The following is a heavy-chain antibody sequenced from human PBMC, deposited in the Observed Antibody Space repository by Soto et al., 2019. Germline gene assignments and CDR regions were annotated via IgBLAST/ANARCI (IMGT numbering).Heavy chain of an antibody. CDR2: IYFTGST. D-gene: IGHD6-19*01. CDR3: ARGAVWVVVGAFKRGLGP. J-gene: IGHJ5*02. CDR1: GATVNNGDYF. Sequence: SETLSLTCTVSGATVNNGDYFWSWIRQSPGKGLEWLGYIYFTGSTYYSPSLKSRLHISMDKSKNHFSLGMTSVTVADTAVYFCARGAVWVVVGAFKRGLGPWGPG. V-gene: IGHV4-30-4*01.